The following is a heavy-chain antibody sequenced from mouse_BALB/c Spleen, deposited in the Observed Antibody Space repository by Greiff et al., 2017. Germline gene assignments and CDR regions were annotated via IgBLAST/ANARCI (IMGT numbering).Heavy chain of an antibody. V-gene: IGHV1-7*01. J-gene: IGHJ4*01. CDR2: INPSTGYT. CDR3: ARWGNSLHAMDY. D-gene: IGHD2-1*01. CDR1: GYTFTSYW. Sequence: VQLQESGAELAKPGASVKMSCKASGYTFTSYWMHWVKQRPGQGLEWIGYINPSTGYTEYNQKFKDKATLTADKSSSTAYMQLSSLTSEDSAVYYCARWGNSLHAMDYWGQGTSVTVSS.